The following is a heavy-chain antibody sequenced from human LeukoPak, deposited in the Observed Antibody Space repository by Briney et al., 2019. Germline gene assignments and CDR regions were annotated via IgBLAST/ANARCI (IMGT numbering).Heavy chain of an antibody. V-gene: IGHV3-33*01. D-gene: IGHD4-17*01. J-gene: IGHJ6*02. CDR2: IWYDGSNK. CDR3: ARGSVSTYYYATDV. Sequence: GGSLRLSCAASGFTFSSYGMHWVRQAPGKGLEWVAVIWYDGSNKYYADSVKGRFTISRDNAKNTLYLEMNSLRAEDTGVYYCARGSVSTYYYATDVWGQGTTVTVS. CDR1: GFTFSSYG.